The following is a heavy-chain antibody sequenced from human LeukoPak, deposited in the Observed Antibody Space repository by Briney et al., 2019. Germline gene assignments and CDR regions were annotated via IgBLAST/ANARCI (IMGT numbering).Heavy chain of an antibody. CDR3: TREADGLGTWFDP. V-gene: IGHV4-31*03. CDR1: GGPIRGAGYY. D-gene: IGHD4-17*01. Sequence: TLSLTCIVSGGPIRGAGYYWSWIRQHPGKGLEWIGYIYYSGNTYYNPSLKSRVIISIDPSENQFSLRLSSVTAADTAVYYCTREADGLGTWFDPWGHGTLVTVSS. J-gene: IGHJ5*02. CDR2: IYYSGNT.